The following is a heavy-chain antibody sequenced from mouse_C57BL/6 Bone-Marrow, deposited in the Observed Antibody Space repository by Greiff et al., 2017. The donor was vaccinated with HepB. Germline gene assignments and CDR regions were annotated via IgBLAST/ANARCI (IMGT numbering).Heavy chain of an antibody. V-gene: IGHV5-12*01. D-gene: IGHD2-3*01. CDR1: GFTFSDYY. CDR3: ARGGLDAWFAY. CDR2: ISNGGGST. J-gene: IGHJ3*01. Sequence: EVKVVESGGGLVQPGGSLKLSCAASGFTFSDYYMYWVRQTPEKRLEWVAYISNGGGSTYYPDTVKGRFTISRDNAKNTLYLQMSRLKSEDTAMYYCARGGLDAWFAYWGQGTLVTVSA.